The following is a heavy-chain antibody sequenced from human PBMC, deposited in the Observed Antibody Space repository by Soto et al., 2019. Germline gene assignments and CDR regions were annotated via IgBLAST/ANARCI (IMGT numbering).Heavy chain of an antibody. J-gene: IGHJ4*02. D-gene: IGHD2-21*02. CDR3: ARGGHVVVVTAALDY. V-gene: IGHV1-46*01. CDR2: VNPSGGHT. CDR1: GDTFTDYY. Sequence: QVQLVQSGAEVKKPGASVKVSCKASGDTFTDYYIHWVRQAPGQGLEWMGTVNPSGGHTTYAQHFLGRMTMTRDTSTSTLSMELTSLTSKDTAIYYCARGGHVVVVTAALDYWGQGTLVTVSS.